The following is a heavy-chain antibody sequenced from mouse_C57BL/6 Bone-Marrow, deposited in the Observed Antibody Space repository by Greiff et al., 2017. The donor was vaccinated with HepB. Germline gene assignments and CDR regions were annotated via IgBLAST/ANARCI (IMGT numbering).Heavy chain of an antibody. V-gene: IGHV14-4*01. CDR1: GFNIKDDY. D-gene: IGHD2-4*01. CDR2: IDPENGDT. Sequence: EVQVVESGAELVRPGASVKLSCTASGFNIKDDYMHWVKQRPEQGLEWIGWIDPENGDTEYASKFQGKATITADTSSNTAYLQLSSLTSEDTAVYYCTGDYGYYAMDYWGQGTSVTVSS. CDR3: TGDYGYYAMDY. J-gene: IGHJ4*01.